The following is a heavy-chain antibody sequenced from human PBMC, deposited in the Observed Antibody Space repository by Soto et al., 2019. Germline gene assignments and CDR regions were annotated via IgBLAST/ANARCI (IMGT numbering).Heavy chain of an antibody. CDR3: ARVLGYCSGGSCYPLEYGMDV. D-gene: IGHD2-15*01. V-gene: IGHV1-18*01. CDR1: GYTFTSYG. CDR2: ISAYNGNT. Sequence: ASVKVSCKASGYTFTSYGISWVRQAPGQGLEWMGWISAYNGNTNYARKLQGRVTMTTDTSTSTAYMELRSLRSDDTAVYYCARVLGYCSGGSCYPLEYGMDVWGQGTTVTVSS. J-gene: IGHJ6*02.